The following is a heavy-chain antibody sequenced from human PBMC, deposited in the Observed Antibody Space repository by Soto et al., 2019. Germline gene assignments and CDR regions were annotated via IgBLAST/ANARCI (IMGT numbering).Heavy chain of an antibody. J-gene: IGHJ2*01. Sequence: ASVKVSCKASGYTFTGYYMHCVRQAPGQGLEWMGWINPNSGGTNYAQKFQGWVTMTRDTSISTACMELSRLRSDDTAVYYCARDNCSGGSCYSIWYFDLWGRGTLVTVSS. D-gene: IGHD2-15*01. CDR2: INPNSGGT. CDR3: ARDNCSGGSCYSIWYFDL. CDR1: GYTFTGYY. V-gene: IGHV1-2*04.